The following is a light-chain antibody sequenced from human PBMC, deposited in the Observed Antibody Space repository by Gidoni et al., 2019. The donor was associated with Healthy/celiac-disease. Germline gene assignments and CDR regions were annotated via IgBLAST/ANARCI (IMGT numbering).Light chain of an antibody. J-gene: IGLJ3*02. CDR2: EVS. CDR3: SSYTSSSLGV. CDR1: SSDVGGYNY. V-gene: IGLV2-14*01. Sequence: QSALTQPASVPGPPGQSITISCTGTSSDVGGYNYVPWYQQHPGKAPKLMIYEVSNRPSGVSNRFSGSKSGNTASLTISGLQAEDEADYYCSSYTSSSLGVFGGGTKLTVL.